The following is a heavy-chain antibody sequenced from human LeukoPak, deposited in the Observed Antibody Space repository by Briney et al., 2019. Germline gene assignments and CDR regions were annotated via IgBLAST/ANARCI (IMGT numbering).Heavy chain of an antibody. D-gene: IGHD2-2*01. CDR1: GGSFSGYY. CDR3: ARPWRGYCSSTSCSPVFGY. J-gene: IGHJ4*02. Sequence: PSETLSLTCAVYGGSFSGYYWSWIRRPPGKGLEWIGEINHSGSTNYNPSLKSRVTISVDTSKNQFSLKLSSVTAADTAVYYCARPWRGYCSSTSCSPVFGYWGQGTLVTVSS. V-gene: IGHV4-34*01. CDR2: INHSGST.